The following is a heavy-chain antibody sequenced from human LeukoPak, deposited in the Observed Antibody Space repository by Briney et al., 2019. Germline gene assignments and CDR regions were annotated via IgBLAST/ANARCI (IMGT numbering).Heavy chain of an antibody. J-gene: IGHJ4*01. Sequence: ASVKVSCKACGYTFTSYGIRWVRQPPGQGLEWMGWVSAYNGNTNYAQKLQGRVTMTTDTSTSTAYMELRSLRSDDTAVYYCARDRGTGLQGRGHGTLVTVSS. D-gene: IGHD3/OR15-3a*01. V-gene: IGHV1-18*01. CDR1: GYTFTSYG. CDR2: VSAYNGNT. CDR3: ARDRGTGLQG.